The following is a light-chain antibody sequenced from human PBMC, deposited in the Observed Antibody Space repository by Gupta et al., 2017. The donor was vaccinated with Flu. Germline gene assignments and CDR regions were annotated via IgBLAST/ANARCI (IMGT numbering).Light chain of an antibody. CDR1: DVNIGTNF. Sequence: QSVVTQPPSVSAAPGQRVTISCSGSDVNIGTNFVSWYQKLPGAAPKLLISKNSERPSGIPDRFSASKSGAFATLGITGLQAGDEADYYCGTWDSSLNTGVFGTGTKVIVL. CDR2: KNS. J-gene: IGLJ1*01. CDR3: GTWDSSLNTGV. V-gene: IGLV1-51*02.